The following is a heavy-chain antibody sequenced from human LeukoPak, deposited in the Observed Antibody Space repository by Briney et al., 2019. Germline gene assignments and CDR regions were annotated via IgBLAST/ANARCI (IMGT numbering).Heavy chain of an antibody. CDR2: ISGSGGST. CDR3: ARDYGDYVFDY. V-gene: IGHV3-23*01. Sequence: GGSLRLSCAASGFTFSSYAMSWVRQAPGKGLEWVSTISGSGGSTYYADSVKGRFTISRDNSKNTLYLQMNSLRAEDTAVYYCARDYGDYVFDYWGQGTLVTVSS. J-gene: IGHJ4*02. D-gene: IGHD4-17*01. CDR1: GFTFSSYA.